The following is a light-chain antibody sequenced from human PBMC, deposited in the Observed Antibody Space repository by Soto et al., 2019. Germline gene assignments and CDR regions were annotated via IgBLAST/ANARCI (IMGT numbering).Light chain of an antibody. Sequence: EIVLTQSPGALSLSPGERGTLSCRASQSVSSSYLAWYQQKPGQAPRLLIYDASSRATGVPDRFSGSGSGTDFTLTISRVEPEDVAVYYCQQYGRSPRTLGQGTKVDIK. V-gene: IGKV3-20*01. CDR1: QSVSSSY. J-gene: IGKJ1*01. CDR3: QQYGRSPRT. CDR2: DAS.